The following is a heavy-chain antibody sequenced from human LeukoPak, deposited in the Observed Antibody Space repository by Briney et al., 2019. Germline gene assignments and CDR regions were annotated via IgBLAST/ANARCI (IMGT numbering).Heavy chain of an antibody. V-gene: IGHV3-7*01. Sequence: GGSLRLSCVASGFPFSSYWVTWVRQAPGKGLEWVGNIKQDGSGKYYMDSVKGRFTISRDNAKNSVYLQMNSLRVEDTAVYYCARDFRFHDDYWGQGTLVTVSS. CDR3: ARDFRFHDDY. J-gene: IGHJ4*02. CDR2: IKQDGSGK. CDR1: GFPFSSYW.